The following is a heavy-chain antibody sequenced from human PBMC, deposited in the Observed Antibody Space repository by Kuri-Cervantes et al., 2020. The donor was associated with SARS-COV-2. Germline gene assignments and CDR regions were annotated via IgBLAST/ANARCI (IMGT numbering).Heavy chain of an antibody. CDR2: ISSSGSTI. CDR3: TTTLRGYSYCIDY. CDR1: GFTFSSYW. V-gene: IGHV3-48*04. D-gene: IGHD5-18*01. Sequence: GESLKISCAASGFTFSSYWMHWVRQAPGKGLEWVSYISSSGSTIYYADSVKGRFTISRDNAKHSLYLQMNSLKTEDTAVYYCTTTLRGYSYCIDYWGQGTLVTVSS. J-gene: IGHJ4*02.